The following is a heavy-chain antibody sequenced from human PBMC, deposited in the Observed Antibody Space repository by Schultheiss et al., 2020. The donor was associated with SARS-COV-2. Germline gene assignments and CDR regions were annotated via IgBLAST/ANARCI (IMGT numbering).Heavy chain of an antibody. CDR1: GYTFTGYY. CDR3: ARLSSDSPYYYYMDV. CDR2: INPNSGGT. Sequence: ASVKVSCKASGYTFTGYYMHWVRQAPGQGLEWMGWINPNSGGTNYAQKFQGWVTMTRDTSISTAYMELSRLRSDDTAVYYCARLSSDSPYYYYMDVWGKGTTVTVSS. J-gene: IGHJ6*03. D-gene: IGHD3-10*01. V-gene: IGHV1-2*04.